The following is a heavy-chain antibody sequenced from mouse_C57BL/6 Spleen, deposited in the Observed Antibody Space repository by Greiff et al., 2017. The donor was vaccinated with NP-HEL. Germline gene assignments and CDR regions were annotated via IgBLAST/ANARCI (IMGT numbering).Heavy chain of an antibody. V-gene: IGHV1-80*01. CDR3: ARWYYGSSYLDY. Sequence: VQLVESGAELVKPGASVKISCKASGYAFSSYWMNWVKQRPGKGLEWIGQIYPGDGDTNYNGKFKGKATLTADKSSSTAYMQLSSLTSEDSAVYFCARWYYGSSYLDYWGQGTTLTVSS. D-gene: IGHD1-1*01. CDR1: GYAFSSYW. CDR2: IYPGDGDT. J-gene: IGHJ2*01.